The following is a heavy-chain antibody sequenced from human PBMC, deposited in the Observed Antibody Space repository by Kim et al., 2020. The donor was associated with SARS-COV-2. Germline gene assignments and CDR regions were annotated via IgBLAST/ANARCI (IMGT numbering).Heavy chain of an antibody. CDR1: GFTFSNYW. CDR3: ARDVGGSSDY. CDR2: VSSGGSST. D-gene: IGHD1-26*01. Sequence: GGSLRLSCAASGFTFSNYWMYWVRQAPGKGLVWVSRVSSGGSSTRCADSVRGRFTISRNHAKKTLYLQMNSLRAEDTAVYYCARDVGGSSDYWVQGTLVTVS. J-gene: IGHJ4*02. V-gene: IGHV3-74*01.